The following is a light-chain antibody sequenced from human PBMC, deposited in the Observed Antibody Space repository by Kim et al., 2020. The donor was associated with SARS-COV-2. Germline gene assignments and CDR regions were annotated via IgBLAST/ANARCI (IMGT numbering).Light chain of an antibody. J-gene: IGLJ1*01. CDR1: SLLTHY. CDR2: GKN. Sequence: SSELTQDPAVSVALGQTVRITCQGDSLLTHYATWXRQKPRQAPEIVLHGKNNRPSGIPDRFSGSSSGRTASLTITGAQAEDEADYYCKSRDSTGHRYVFG. CDR3: KSRDSTGHRYV. V-gene: IGLV3-19*01.